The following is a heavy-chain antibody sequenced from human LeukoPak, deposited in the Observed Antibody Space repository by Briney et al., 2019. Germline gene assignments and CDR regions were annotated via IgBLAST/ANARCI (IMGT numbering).Heavy chain of an antibody. CDR1: GVSISSSNSY. J-gene: IGHJ4*02. Sequence: SETLSLTCTVSGVSISSSNSYWGWIRQPPGKGLEWIGEINHSGSTNYNPSLKSRVTISVDTSKNQFSLKLSSVTAADTAVYYCARQEEYYDSSGTLGSSYFDYWGQGTLVTVSS. D-gene: IGHD3-22*01. CDR3: ARQEEYYDSSGTLGSSYFDY. V-gene: IGHV4-39*01. CDR2: INHSGST.